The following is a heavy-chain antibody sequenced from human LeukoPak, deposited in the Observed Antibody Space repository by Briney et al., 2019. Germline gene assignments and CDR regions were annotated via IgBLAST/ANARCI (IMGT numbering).Heavy chain of an antibody. CDR3: AKMSSSWSTYLFDY. Sequence: PGGSLRLSCGASGFTFISYGMSWVREVPVRGLEWVSGVSHNGGSTNYADSVKGRFTISRDNSKNTLYLQMNTLRPEDTAVYYCAKMSSSWSTYLFDYWGRGTLVTVSS. V-gene: IGHV3-23*01. CDR2: VSHNGGST. CDR1: GFTFISYG. D-gene: IGHD6-6*01. J-gene: IGHJ4*02.